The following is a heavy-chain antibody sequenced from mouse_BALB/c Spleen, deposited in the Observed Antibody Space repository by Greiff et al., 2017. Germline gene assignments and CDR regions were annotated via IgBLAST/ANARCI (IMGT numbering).Heavy chain of an antibody. CDR1: GFTFTDYY. CDR2: IRNKANGYTT. D-gene: IGHD3-3*01. CDR3: ARDKGGFDY. V-gene: IGHV7-3*02. Sequence: DVQLVESGGGLVQPGGSLRLSCATSGFTFTDYYMSWVRQPPGKALEWLGFIRNKANGYTTEYSASVKGRFTISRDNSQSILYLQMNTLRAEDSATYYCARDKGGFDYWGQGTTLTVSS. J-gene: IGHJ2*01.